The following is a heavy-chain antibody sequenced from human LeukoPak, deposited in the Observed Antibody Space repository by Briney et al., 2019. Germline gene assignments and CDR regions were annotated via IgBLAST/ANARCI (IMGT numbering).Heavy chain of an antibody. Sequence: GGSLRLSCAASGFTFSSYTMNWVRQAPGKGLEWVSCISSTNSIIYYADSVKGRFTISRDNAKNSPYLQMNSLRVEDTAVYYCARDSGWSFDYWGQGTLVTVSS. V-gene: IGHV3-48*01. CDR1: GFTFSSYT. D-gene: IGHD6-19*01. J-gene: IGHJ4*02. CDR3: ARDSGWSFDY. CDR2: ISSTNSII.